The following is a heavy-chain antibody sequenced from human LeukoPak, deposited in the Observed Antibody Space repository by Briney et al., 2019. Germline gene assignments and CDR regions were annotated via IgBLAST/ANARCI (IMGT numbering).Heavy chain of an antibody. Sequence: SVKVSCKASGGTFSSYAISRVRQAPGQGLEWMGGIIPIFGTANYAQKFQGRVTITTDESTSTAYMELSSLRSEDTAVYYCARGKVVPAAIFFLYYYYMDVWGKGTTVTVSS. CDR1: GGTFSSYA. CDR3: ARGKVVPAAIFFLYYYYMDV. J-gene: IGHJ6*03. D-gene: IGHD2-2*01. CDR2: IIPIFGTA. V-gene: IGHV1-69*05.